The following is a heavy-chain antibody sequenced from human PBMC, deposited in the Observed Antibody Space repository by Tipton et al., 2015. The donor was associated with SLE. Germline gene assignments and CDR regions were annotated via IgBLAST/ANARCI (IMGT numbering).Heavy chain of an antibody. V-gene: IGHV4-34*01. CDR2: INHSGST. CDR3: AIAWFWSDLDY. Sequence: TLSLTCAVYGGSFSGYYWSWIRQPPGKGLEWIGEINHSGSTNYNPSLKSRVTISVDTSKNQFSLKLSSVTAADTAVYYCAIAWFWSDLDYWGQGTLVTVSS. D-gene: IGHD3-3*01. CDR1: GGSFSGYY. J-gene: IGHJ4*02.